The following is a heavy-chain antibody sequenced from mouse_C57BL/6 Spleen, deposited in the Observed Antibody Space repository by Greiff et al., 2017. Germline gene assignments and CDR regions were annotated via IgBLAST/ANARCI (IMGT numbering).Heavy chain of an antibody. V-gene: IGHV1-64*01. CDR3: ARDYGSRDWFAY. CDR1: GYTFTSYW. Sequence: VQLQQPGAELVKPGASVKLSCKASGYTFTSYWMHWVKQRPGQGLEWIGMIPPNSGSTNYNEKFKSKATLTVDKSSSTAYMQLSSLTSEDSAVYYCARDYGSRDWFAYWGQGTLVTVSA. CDR2: IPPNSGST. J-gene: IGHJ3*01. D-gene: IGHD1-1*01.